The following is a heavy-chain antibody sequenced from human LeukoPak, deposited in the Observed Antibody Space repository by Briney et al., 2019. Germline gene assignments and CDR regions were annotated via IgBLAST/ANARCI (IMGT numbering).Heavy chain of an antibody. D-gene: IGHD5-18*01. CDR1: GDSISSGDYY. V-gene: IGHV4-61*02. CDR2: ISSSGSN. CDR3: AKYSYGYPNWFDP. Sequence: PSETLSLTCTVSGDSISSGDYYWSWIRQPAGKGLEWIGRISSSGSNNYNPSLKSRVTISVDTSKNQFSLKLSSVTAADTAVYYCAKYSYGYPNWFDPWGQGTLVTVSS. J-gene: IGHJ5*02.